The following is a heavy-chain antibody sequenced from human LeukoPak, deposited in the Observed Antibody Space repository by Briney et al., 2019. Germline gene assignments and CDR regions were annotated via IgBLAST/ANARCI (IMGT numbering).Heavy chain of an antibody. CDR2: IGADGRSR. CDR3: TPRMGGTPDH. Sequence: PGGSLRLSCAASGFSFSTYVMTWVRQTPGKGLEWVSAIGADGRSRDYADSVKGRFTISRDTSKNTVFLQMSSLRAEDTALYYCTPRMGGTPDHWGLETLVTVST. J-gene: IGHJ5*02. D-gene: IGHD1-26*01. CDR1: GFSFSTYV. V-gene: IGHV3-23*01.